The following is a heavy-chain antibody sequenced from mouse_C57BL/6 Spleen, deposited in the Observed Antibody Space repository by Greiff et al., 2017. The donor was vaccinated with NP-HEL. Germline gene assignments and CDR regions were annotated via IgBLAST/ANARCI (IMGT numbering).Heavy chain of an antibody. J-gene: IGHJ4*01. Sequence: QVQLQQPGAELVKPGASEKMSCKASGYTFTSYWITWVKQRPGQGLEWIGDIYPGSGSTNYNEKFKSKATLTVDTSSSTAYMQLSSLTSEDSAVYYCARSPYYYGSSLYAMDYWGQGTSVTVSS. CDR1: GYTFTSYW. V-gene: IGHV1-55*01. D-gene: IGHD1-1*01. CDR3: ARSPYYYGSSLYAMDY. CDR2: IYPGSGST.